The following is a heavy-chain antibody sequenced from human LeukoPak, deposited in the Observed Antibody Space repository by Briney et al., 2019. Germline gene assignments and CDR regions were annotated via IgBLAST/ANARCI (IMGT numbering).Heavy chain of an antibody. V-gene: IGHV4-38-2*02. CDR2: IHHSGST. D-gene: IGHD3-3*01. J-gene: IGHJ4*02. Sequence: PSETLSLTCTVSGFSINIGYYWGWIRQPPGKGLEWIADIHHSGSTNYNPSLKSRVTISVDTSKNHFSLKLSSVTAADTAVYYCARDFRGGYDFWSGYYTPYYFDYWGQGTLVTVSP. CDR1: GFSINIGYY. CDR3: ARDFRGGYDFWSGYYTPYYFDY.